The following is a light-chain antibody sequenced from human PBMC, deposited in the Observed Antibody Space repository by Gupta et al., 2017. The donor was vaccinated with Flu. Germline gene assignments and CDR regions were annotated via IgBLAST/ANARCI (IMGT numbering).Light chain of an antibody. CDR2: HAS. J-gene: IGKJ2*02. CDR3: QQYSGT. CDR1: QDITTY. V-gene: IGKV1-33*01. Sequence: TQSPSSLSASVGDSVTITCQASQDITTYLSWYQQKPGKAPKLLIYHASTLGTGVPSKFSGSGYGTDFTFSITNLQPEDSATYYCQQYSGTFGQGTKLEIK.